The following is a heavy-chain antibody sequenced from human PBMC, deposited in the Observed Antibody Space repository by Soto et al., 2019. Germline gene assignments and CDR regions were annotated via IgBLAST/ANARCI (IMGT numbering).Heavy chain of an antibody. CDR3: ARAHGSGWGAFDI. Sequence: PPETLPLKCTVSGESIISCGYACSWFWQPPGNGLEWIGSIYPSGSTYYNPSLKSRVTLSVDRSKNQFSLKLSSVTAADTAVYYCARAHGSGWGAFDIWGQGTMVT. D-gene: IGHD3-10*01. CDR2: IYPSGST. CDR1: GESIISCGYA. J-gene: IGHJ3*02. V-gene: IGHV4-30-2*01.